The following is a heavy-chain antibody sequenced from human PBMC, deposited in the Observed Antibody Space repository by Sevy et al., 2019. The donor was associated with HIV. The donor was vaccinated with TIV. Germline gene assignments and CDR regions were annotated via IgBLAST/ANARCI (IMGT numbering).Heavy chain of an antibody. Sequence: GESLKISCKGSEYTFTTYWIGWVRQMPGKGLEWMGMIYPDDSDARYSPSFQGHVTISADKSVDTAYLQWSSLKASDTAMYYCARYVRAGGFNDAFDIWGQGTMVTVSS. D-gene: IGHD1-1*01. CDR2: IYPDDSDA. CDR3: ARYVRAGGFNDAFDI. CDR1: EYTFTTYW. J-gene: IGHJ3*02. V-gene: IGHV5-51*01.